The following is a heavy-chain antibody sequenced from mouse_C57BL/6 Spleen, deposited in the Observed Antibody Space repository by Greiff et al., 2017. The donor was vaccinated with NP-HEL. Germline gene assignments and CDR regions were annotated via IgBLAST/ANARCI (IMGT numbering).Heavy chain of an antibody. J-gene: IGHJ1*03. CDR1: GYTFTSYW. Sequence: QVQLQQPGAELVKPGASVKLSCKASGYTFTSYWMHWVKQRPGQGLEWIGMIHPNSGSTNYNEKFKSKATLTVDKSSSTAYMQLSSLTSEDSAVYYCAPTVVAHWYFDVWGTGTTVTVSS. CDR3: APTVVAHWYFDV. CDR2: IHPNSGST. V-gene: IGHV1-64*01. D-gene: IGHD1-1*01.